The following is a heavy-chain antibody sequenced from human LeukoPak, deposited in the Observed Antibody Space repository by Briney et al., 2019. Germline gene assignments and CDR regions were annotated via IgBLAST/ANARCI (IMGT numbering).Heavy chain of an antibody. Sequence: ASVKVSCKASGYTFTSYGISWVRQAPGQGLEWMGWISAYNGNTNYAQKFQGRVTITADKSTSTAYMELSSLRSDDMAMYYCGTVLYYGSGTFDYWGQGTLVTVSS. J-gene: IGHJ4*02. V-gene: IGHV1-18*03. D-gene: IGHD3-10*01. CDR3: GTVLYYGSGTFDY. CDR1: GYTFTSYG. CDR2: ISAYNGNT.